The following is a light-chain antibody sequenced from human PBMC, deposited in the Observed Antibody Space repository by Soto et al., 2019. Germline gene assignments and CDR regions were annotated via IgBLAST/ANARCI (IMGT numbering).Light chain of an antibody. V-gene: IGKV3-11*01. CDR3: QQRSNWPPSLT. Sequence: EIVLTQSPATLSLSPGERATLSCRASQSVSSYLAWYQQKPGQAPRLLIYDASNRAPGIPARFSGSGSGTDFTLTISSLAPEDFAVYSCQQRSNWPPSLTFGGGTKVEIK. J-gene: IGKJ4*01. CDR1: QSVSSY. CDR2: DAS.